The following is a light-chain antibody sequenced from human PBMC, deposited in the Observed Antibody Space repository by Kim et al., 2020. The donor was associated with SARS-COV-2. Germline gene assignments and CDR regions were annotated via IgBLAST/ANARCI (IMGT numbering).Light chain of an antibody. V-gene: IGKV3-20*01. Sequence: SAGERATLSCRASQSVSSSYLAWDQQKPGQAPRLLIYGASSRATGIPDRFSGSGSGTDFTLTISRLEPEDFAVYYCQQYGSSPGTFGQGTKVDIK. CDR1: QSVSSSY. CDR3: QQYGSSPGT. CDR2: GAS. J-gene: IGKJ1*01.